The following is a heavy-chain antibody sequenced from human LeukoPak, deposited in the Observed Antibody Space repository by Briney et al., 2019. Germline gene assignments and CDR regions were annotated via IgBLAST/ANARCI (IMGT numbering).Heavy chain of an antibody. CDR2: INPNSGVT. Sequence: GASVKVSRNGSGYTFIGYYMHWVRPAPGQGLDWMGWINPNSGVTNYPQKFQGRVTMTWDTSTGTGYMELTRLTSDDTAVYYCARGPAAGIGAYWGQGTLVTVSS. J-gene: IGHJ4*02. CDR1: GYTFIGYY. CDR3: ARGPAAGIGAY. D-gene: IGHD6-13*01. V-gene: IGHV1-2*02.